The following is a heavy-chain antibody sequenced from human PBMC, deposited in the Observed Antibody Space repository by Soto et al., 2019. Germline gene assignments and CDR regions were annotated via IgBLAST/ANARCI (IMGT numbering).Heavy chain of an antibody. Sequence: QVQLVESGGGVVQPGRSLRLSCAASGFTFSSYGMHWVRQAPGKGLEWVAVIIYDGSTKYYADSVKGRLTISRDNSKSTLYLQMNSLRAEDTAVYYCAKDRMGAGVRGYFDSWGQGTLVTVSS. CDR1: GFTFSSYG. CDR2: IIYDGSTK. D-gene: IGHD3-10*01. J-gene: IGHJ4*02. CDR3: AKDRMGAGVRGYFDS. V-gene: IGHV3-30*18.